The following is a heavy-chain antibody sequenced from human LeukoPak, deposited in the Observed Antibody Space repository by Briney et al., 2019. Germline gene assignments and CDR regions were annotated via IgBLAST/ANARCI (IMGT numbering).Heavy chain of an antibody. J-gene: IGHJ4*02. CDR2: MSGSGGGT. V-gene: IGHV3-23*01. D-gene: IGHD6-13*01. CDR1: GFTFGNYA. CDR3: APDLRGSAWSLDD. Sequence: SGGPLRLSCAAPGFTFGNYARGGVRQAPGKGLEWVSLMSGSGGGTYFADSVKGRFTISRDNSKNTLYLQMDGLRAEDTAMYYCAPDLRGSAWSLDDWGQGTLVTVSS.